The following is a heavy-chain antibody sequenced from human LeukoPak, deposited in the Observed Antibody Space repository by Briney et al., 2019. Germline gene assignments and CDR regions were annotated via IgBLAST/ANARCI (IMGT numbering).Heavy chain of an antibody. CDR1: GGSISSSSYY. CDR3: ASPIAAAGQEEYFQH. J-gene: IGHJ1*01. D-gene: IGHD6-13*01. CDR2: IYYGGST. Sequence: SETLSLTCTVSGGSISSSSYYWGWIRQPPGKGLEWIGSIYYGGSTYYNPSLKSRVTISVDASKNQFSLKLSSVTAADTAVYYCASPIAAAGQEEYFQHWGQGTLVTVSS. V-gene: IGHV4-39*01.